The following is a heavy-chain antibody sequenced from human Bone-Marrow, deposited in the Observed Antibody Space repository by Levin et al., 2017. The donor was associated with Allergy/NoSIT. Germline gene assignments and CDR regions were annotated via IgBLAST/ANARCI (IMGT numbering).Heavy chain of an antibody. CDR1: GDSISNSRDY. CDR3: ARLPYTYYDRLWGSYRPPFA. CDR2: IYSTGSF. D-gene: IGHD3-16*02. J-gene: IGHJ4*02. Sequence: PSETLSLTCTVSGDSISNSRDYWGWIRQPPGKGLEWIGSIYSTGSFYYNPALESRLTISVDTSRNQFSLKLSSVTAADTALYYCARLPYTYYDRLWGSYRPPFAWGQGILVTVSS. V-gene: IGHV4-39*01.